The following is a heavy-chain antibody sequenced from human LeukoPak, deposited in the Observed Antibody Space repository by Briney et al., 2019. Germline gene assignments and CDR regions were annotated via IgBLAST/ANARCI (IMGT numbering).Heavy chain of an antibody. CDR3: ARGPITMIVDYYFDY. V-gene: IGHV1-69*05. CDR1: GGTFSSYA. D-gene: IGHD3-22*01. CDR2: IIPIFGTA. J-gene: IGHJ4*02. Sequence: SVKVSCKASGGTFSSYAISWVRQAPGQGLEWMGAIIPIFGTANYAQKFQGRVTITTDESTSTAYMELSSLRSEDTAVYYCARGPITMIVDYYFDYWGQGTLGTVSS.